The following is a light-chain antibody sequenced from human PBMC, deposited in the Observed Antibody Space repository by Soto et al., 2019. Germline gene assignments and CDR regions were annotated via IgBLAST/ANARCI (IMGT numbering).Light chain of an antibody. Sequence: DTQMPQSPSYLSASVGDRISITCRASQTASNYVNWYQQKPGKAPTLLISATSTLQSGVPSRFRGSGSGTDFTLTITSLQLEEFASYYGQQTYTTPRTVGQETKVAIK. J-gene: IGKJ1*01. CDR2: ATS. V-gene: IGKV1-39*01. CDR3: QQTYTTPRT. CDR1: QTASNY.